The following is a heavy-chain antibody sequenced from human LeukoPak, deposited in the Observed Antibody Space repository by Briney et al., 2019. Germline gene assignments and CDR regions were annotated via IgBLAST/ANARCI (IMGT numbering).Heavy chain of an antibody. CDR2: ISSSSSYI. CDR3: ARQVDIVATDAFDI. D-gene: IGHD5-12*01. Sequence: GGSLRLSCAASGFTFSSYSMNWVRQAPGKGLEWVSSISSSSSYIYYADSVKGRFTISRDNAKNSLYLQMNSLRAEDTAVYYCARQVDIVATDAFDIWGQGTMVTVS. V-gene: IGHV3-21*01. CDR1: GFTFSSYS. J-gene: IGHJ3*02.